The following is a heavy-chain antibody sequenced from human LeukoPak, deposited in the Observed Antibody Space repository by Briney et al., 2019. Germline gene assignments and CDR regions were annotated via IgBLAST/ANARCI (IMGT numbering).Heavy chain of an antibody. J-gene: IGHJ4*02. Sequence: ASVKVSCKASGYTFTGYYMHWVRQAPGQGLEWMGWINPNSGGTNYAQKFQGRVTMTRDTSISTAYMELSRLRSDDTAVYYCRMVYATRNSPFDYWGQGTLVTVSS. CDR2: INPNSGGT. CDR3: RMVYATRNSPFDY. CDR1: GYTFTGYY. V-gene: IGHV1-2*02. D-gene: IGHD2-8*01.